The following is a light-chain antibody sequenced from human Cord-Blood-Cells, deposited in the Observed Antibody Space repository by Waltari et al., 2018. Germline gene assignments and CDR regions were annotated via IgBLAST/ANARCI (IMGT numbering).Light chain of an antibody. CDR3: QSYDSSNQDWA. J-gene: IGLJ3*02. CDR1: SGSIASNY. Sequence: NFMLTQPHSVSESPGKTVTISCTGRSGSIASNYVQWYQQRPGSAPTTVIHEDNQRPSGVPDRFSGSIDSSSNSASLTISGLKTEDEADYYCQSYDSSNQDWAFGGGTKLTVL. V-gene: IGLV6-57*02. CDR2: EDN.